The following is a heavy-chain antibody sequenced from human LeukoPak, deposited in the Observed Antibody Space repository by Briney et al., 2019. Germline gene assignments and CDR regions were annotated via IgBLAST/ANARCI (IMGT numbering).Heavy chain of an antibody. D-gene: IGHD6-19*01. V-gene: IGHV3-30*03. Sequence: PGGSLRLSCAASGFTFSSYSIHWVRQAPGKGLEWVAVISYDGSNKYYADSVKGRFTISRDNSKNTLYLEMNSLRTEDTAVYYCARDGSSGWYGWFDTWGQGTLVTVSS. CDR3: ARDGSSGWYGWFDT. CDR1: GFTFSSYS. J-gene: IGHJ5*02. CDR2: ISYDGSNK.